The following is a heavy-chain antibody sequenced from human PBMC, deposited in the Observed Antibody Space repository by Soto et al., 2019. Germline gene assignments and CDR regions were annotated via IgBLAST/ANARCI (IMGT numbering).Heavy chain of an antibody. J-gene: IGHJ4*02. Sequence: EVQLVESGGGLVKPGGSLRLSCAASGFTFSSYSMNWVRQAPGKGLEWVSSISSSSSYIYYADSVKGRFTISRDNAQTRLCLQMKCRTAGETAVYYCARDPTTDSRRWHLAFDDWGLGSLVTKSS. V-gene: IGHV3-21*01. CDR1: GFTFSSYS. CDR3: ARDPTTDSRRWHLAFDD. CDR2: ISSSSSYI. D-gene: IGHD6-13*01.